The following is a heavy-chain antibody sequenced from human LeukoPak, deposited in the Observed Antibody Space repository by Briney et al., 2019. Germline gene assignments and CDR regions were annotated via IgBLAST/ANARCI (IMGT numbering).Heavy chain of an antibody. V-gene: IGHV3-23*01. D-gene: IGHD5-12*01. Sequence: GGSLRLSCAACGFTFSRYAMSWVRQARGKGLEWVSGVSGRGFNTYYADSVKGRSTISRDKSKNTLYLQMNSLRAEDTAVYYCAEEGGYVPHDAFDIWGRGTMVTVSS. J-gene: IGHJ3*02. CDR3: AEEGGYVPHDAFDI. CDR2: VSGRGFNT. CDR1: GFTFSRYA.